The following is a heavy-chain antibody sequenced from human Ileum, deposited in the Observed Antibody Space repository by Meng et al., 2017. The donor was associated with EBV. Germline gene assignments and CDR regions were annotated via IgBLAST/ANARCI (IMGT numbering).Heavy chain of an antibody. Sequence: QGQLQESGPGLVNPSGTLSLTCAVSGSSISVINWWSWVRQSPEKGLEWIGEMSDSGITHYNPSLKSRVTISADKSNNQFSLKLTSVTSADTAVYFCAKNGEKYFEYWGQGTLVTVSS. V-gene: IGHV4-4*02. J-gene: IGHJ4*02. CDR3: AKNGEKYFEY. CDR2: MSDSGIT. CDR1: GSSISVINW.